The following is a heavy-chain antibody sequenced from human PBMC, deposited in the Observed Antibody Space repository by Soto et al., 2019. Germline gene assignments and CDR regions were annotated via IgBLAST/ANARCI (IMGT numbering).Heavy chain of an antibody. J-gene: IGHJ4*02. CDR1: GFTFSTYA. CDR2: ILHDETP. D-gene: IGHD2-21*01. V-gene: IGHV3-23*01. CDR3: AKGLFPTSGQRFFFES. Sequence: GGSLRLSCAASGFTFSTYAMTWVRQAPGRGLEWVSTILHDETPFYTDSVKGRFTISRDNVRGTLYLQMNGLRVEDAALYYCAKGLFPTSGQRFFFESWGQGSLVTV.